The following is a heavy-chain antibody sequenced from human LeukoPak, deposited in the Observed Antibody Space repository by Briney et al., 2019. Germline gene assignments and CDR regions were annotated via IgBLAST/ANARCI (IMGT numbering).Heavy chain of an antibody. Sequence: ASVKVSCKASGYTFTRYDINWVRQATGQGLEWMGWMNPNSRNTGYAQKFQGRVTITMDTPTSTAYMELSSLRFEDTAVYYCARAHPDSTSYYSTGFDYWGQGTLVTVSP. V-gene: IGHV1-8*01. J-gene: IGHJ4*02. CDR1: GYTFTRYD. CDR3: ARAHPDSTSYYSTGFDY. D-gene: IGHD3-22*01. CDR2: MNPNSRNT.